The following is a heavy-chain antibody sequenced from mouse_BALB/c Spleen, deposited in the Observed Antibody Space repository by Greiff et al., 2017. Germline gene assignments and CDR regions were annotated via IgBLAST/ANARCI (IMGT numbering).Heavy chain of an antibody. CDR1: GYSITSDYA. CDR2: ISYSGST. CDR3: ARRGGDYAMDY. Sequence: EVQLQQSGPGLVKPSQSLSLTCTVTGYSITSDYAWNWIRQFPGNKLEWMGYISYSGSTSYNPSLKSRISITRDPSKNQFFLQLNSVTTEDTATYYCARRGGDYAMDYWGQGTSVTVSS. J-gene: IGHJ4*01. V-gene: IGHV3-2*02.